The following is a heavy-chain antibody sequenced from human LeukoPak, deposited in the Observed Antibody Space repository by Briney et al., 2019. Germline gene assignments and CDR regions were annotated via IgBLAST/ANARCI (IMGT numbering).Heavy chain of an antibody. J-gene: IGHJ4*02. CDR2: ISGSGGST. CDR3: AKGDITIFGVVIPPGWYY. Sequence: LTGGSLRLSCEASGFTFSSYAMSWVRQAPGKGLEWVSAISGSGGSTYYADSVKGRFTISRDNSKNTLYLLMNSLRAEDTAVYYCAKGDITIFGVVIPPGWYYWGQGTLVTVSS. V-gene: IGHV3-23*01. D-gene: IGHD3-3*01. CDR1: GFTFSSYA.